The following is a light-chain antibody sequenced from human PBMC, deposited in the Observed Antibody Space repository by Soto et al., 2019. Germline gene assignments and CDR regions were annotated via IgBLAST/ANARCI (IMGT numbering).Light chain of an antibody. J-gene: IGKJ4*01. V-gene: IGKV4-1*01. CDR1: QSVLDSSANKHY. Sequence: DIVMTQSPDYLAVSLGERATFNCKSSQSVLDSSANKHYLSWYQQKPGQPPKLLIYWSSTRESGVPDRFSGSGSGTDFTLTISSLQAEDVAVYYCQQYYTLPLTFGGGTKVEIK. CDR2: WSS. CDR3: QQYYTLPLT.